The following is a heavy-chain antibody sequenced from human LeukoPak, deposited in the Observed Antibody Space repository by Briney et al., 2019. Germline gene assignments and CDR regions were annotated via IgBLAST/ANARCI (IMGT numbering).Heavy chain of an antibody. CDR1: GYTFTGYY. V-gene: IGHV1-46*01. CDR3: ARDLRDISTTLGYYYYGMDV. D-gene: IGHD2-2*01. CDR2: INPSGGST. Sequence: ASVKVSRKASGYTFTGYYMHWVRQAPGQGLEWMGIINPSGGSTSYAQKFQGRVTMTRDTSTSTVYMELSSLRSEDTAVYYCARDLRDISTTLGYYYYGMDVWGQGTTVTVSS. J-gene: IGHJ6*02.